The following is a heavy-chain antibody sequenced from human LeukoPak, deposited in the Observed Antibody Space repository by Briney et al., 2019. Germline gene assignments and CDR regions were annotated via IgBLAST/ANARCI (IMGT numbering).Heavy chain of an antibody. Sequence: SETLSLTCTVSGGSITSDHWNWIRQPPGKGLEWIGCIYYSGSTYYNPYLKSRVTISVDMSKNQFSLRLTSVTAADTALYYCARKNDFDIWGQGTLVTVSS. J-gene: IGHJ3*02. CDR1: GGSITSDH. D-gene: IGHD2/OR15-2a*01. CDR3: ARKNDFDI. V-gene: IGHV4-59*01. CDR2: IYYSGST.